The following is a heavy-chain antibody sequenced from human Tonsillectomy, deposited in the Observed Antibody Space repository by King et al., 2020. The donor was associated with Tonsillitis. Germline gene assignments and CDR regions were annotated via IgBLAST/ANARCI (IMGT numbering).Heavy chain of an antibody. CDR2: ISWNSGSI. CDR1: GFTFDDYA. D-gene: IGHD1-1*01. Sequence: VQLVESGGGLVQPGRSLRISCAASGFTFDDYAMHWVRQTPGKGLEWVSRISWNSGSIGYADSVKGRFTISRDNAKNSLYLQMNSLRAEDTALYYCAVDISLYLNVDYWGQGTLVTVSS. CDR3: AVDISLYLNVDY. J-gene: IGHJ4*02. V-gene: IGHV3-9*01.